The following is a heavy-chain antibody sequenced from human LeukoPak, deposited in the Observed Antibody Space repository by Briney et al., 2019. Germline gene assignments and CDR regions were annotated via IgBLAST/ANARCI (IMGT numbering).Heavy chain of an antibody. J-gene: IGHJ3*02. CDR3: ARAGRWEGRPHAFDI. Sequence: SETLSLTCTVSGYSIRSGYHWSWIRQTPGKGLEWLGSIYQSGSTYDNPSLKSRVTISVDTSKSQFSLKLSSVTAADTAVYYCARAGRWEGRPHAFDIWGQGTMVTVSS. D-gene: IGHD1-26*01. CDR2: IYQSGST. V-gene: IGHV4-38-2*02. CDR1: GYSIRSGYH.